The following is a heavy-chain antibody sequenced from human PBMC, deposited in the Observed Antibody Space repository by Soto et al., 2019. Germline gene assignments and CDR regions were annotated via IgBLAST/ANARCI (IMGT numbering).Heavy chain of an antibody. CDR1: GGIFSTYA. V-gene: IGHV1-69*01. Sequence: QVQLVQSGAEVKKPGSSVKVSCKASGGIFSTYAISWLRQAPGQGLAWMGGIIPLFGTPNYAQRFQGRVTITADESTSTAYMELSRLRSEDTAVYSCARDRDDYGSGNYYNRIDFWGQGTLVTVSS. D-gene: IGHD3-10*01. CDR2: IIPLFGTP. J-gene: IGHJ4*02. CDR3: ARDRDDYGSGNYYNRIDF.